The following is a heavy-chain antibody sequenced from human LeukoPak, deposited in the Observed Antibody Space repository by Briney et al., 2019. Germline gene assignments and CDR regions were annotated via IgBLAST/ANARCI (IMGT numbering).Heavy chain of an antibody. V-gene: IGHV1-46*01. CDR1: GYTFTIYY. D-gene: IGHD6-6*01. CDR3: VRGASSIAALTPFWYFDL. J-gene: IGHJ2*01. Sequence: TSVKVSCKASGYTFTIYYMHWVRQGPGQGLEWMGIINTSGGSTSYAKKFQGRVTMIRDTSTNNVFTVMSSLITEAKAAFYCVRGASSIAALTPFWYFDLWGRGTLVTVSS. CDR2: INTSGGST.